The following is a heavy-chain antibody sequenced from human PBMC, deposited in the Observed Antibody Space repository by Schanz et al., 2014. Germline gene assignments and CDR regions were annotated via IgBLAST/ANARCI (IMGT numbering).Heavy chain of an antibody. Sequence: VQLVESGGGVVQPGRSLRLSCAASGFTFSTHAMHWVRQAPGKGLEWVALVSSDGNNDYYTDSVKGRFTISRDNSKNTVHLQMNSLRAEDTAVYYCATRRFGELSAFDIWGQGTMVTVSS. CDR1: GFTFSTHA. CDR3: ATRRFGELSAFDI. V-gene: IGHV3-30*03. CDR2: VSSDGNND. D-gene: IGHD3-10*01. J-gene: IGHJ3*02.